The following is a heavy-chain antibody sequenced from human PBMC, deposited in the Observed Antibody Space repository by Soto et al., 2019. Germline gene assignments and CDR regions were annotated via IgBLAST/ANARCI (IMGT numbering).Heavy chain of an antibody. CDR3: AHGSGWLSDY. CDR2: IYWDDDK. D-gene: IGHD6-19*01. J-gene: IGHJ4*02. CDR1: GFSLTSPAVG. V-gene: IGHV2-5*02. Sequence: QITLKESGPTLVKPTQTLTLTCTFSGFSLTSPAVGVNWIRQPPGKALEWLALIYWDDDKQYSPSLKSRLTSTKDTSKNHVVLTMTNIDPVDTATYYCAHGSGWLSDYWGQGTLVTVSS.